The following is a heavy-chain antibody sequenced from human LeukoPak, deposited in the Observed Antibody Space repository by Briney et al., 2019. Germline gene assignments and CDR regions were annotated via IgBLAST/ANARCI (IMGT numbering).Heavy chain of an antibody. D-gene: IGHD6-19*01. CDR3: AKVVAIAVAGNDY. CDR2: ISGSGDST. CDR1: GFTFSGYA. J-gene: IGHJ4*02. V-gene: IGHV3-23*01. Sequence: PGGSLRLSCAASGFTFSGYAMSWVRQAPGKGLEWVSAISGSGDSTYYADSVRGRFTISRDNSKNTLYLQMNSLRAEDTSVYFCAKVVAIAVAGNDYWGQGTLVTVSS.